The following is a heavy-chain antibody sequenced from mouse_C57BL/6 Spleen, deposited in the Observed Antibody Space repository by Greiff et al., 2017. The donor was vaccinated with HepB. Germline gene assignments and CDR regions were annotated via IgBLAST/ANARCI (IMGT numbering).Heavy chain of an antibody. CDR3: AITTVVPYYAMDY. D-gene: IGHD1-1*01. J-gene: IGHJ4*01. CDR2: IYPGDGDT. Sequence: QVQLKQSGPELVKPGASVKISCKASGYAFSSSWMNWVKQRPGKGLEWIGRIYPGDGDTNYNGKFKGKATLTADKSSSTAYMQLSSLTSEDSAVYFCAITTVVPYYAMDYWGQGTSVTVSS. CDR1: GYAFSSSW. V-gene: IGHV1-82*01.